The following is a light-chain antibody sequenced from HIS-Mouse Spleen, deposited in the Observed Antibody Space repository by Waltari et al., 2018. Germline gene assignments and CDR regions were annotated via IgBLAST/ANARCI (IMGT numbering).Light chain of an antibody. V-gene: IGLV3-10*01. Sequence: SYELTQPPSVSVSPGQTARITCSGDALPKKYAYWYQQKSGQAPVLGIYEDSKRPSGIPARCSGSRSGTMATLTISGAQVEDEADYYCYSTDSSGNHRVFGGGTKLTVL. CDR1: ALPKKY. CDR2: EDS. J-gene: IGLJ2*01. CDR3: YSTDSSGNHRV.